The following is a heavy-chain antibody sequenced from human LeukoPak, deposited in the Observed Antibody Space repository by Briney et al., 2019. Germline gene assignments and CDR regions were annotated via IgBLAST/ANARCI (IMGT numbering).Heavy chain of an antibody. V-gene: IGHV1-69*06. J-gene: IGHJ5*02. CDR3: ARDQGYVPENWFDP. D-gene: IGHD5-12*01. Sequence: SVKVSCTASGGTFSSYAISWVRQAPGQGLEWMGGIIPIFGTANYAQKFQGRVTITADKSTSTAYMELSSLRSEDTAVYYCARDQGYVPENWFDPWGQGTLVTVSS. CDR2: IIPIFGTA. CDR1: GGTFSSYA.